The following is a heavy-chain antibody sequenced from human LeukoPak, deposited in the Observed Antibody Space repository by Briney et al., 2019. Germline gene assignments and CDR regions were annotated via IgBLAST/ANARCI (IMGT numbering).Heavy chain of an antibody. Sequence: PGGSLRLSCTVSGFPFSTYYMGWLRQTAGKGLGWVAMIGNDGSDKYYVGSLKGRFTISRDNAKNSLFLQMSSLTAEDTALYYCAFPVREPQLWGRGTLVTVSS. J-gene: IGHJ1*01. D-gene: IGHD3-10*01. CDR2: IGNDGSDK. CDR3: AFPVREPQL. CDR1: GFPFSTYY. V-gene: IGHV3-7*01.